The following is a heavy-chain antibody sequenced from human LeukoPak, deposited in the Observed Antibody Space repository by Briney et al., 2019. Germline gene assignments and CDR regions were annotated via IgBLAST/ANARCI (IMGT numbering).Heavy chain of an antibody. CDR3: VGEMDGEYGSGTLFDL. V-gene: IGHV3-11*01. Sequence: GGSLRLSCAASEFVFGDFYMSWVRQAPGKGLEWISYISSGGDTIYYADSVKGRLTISRDNAKNSLYLQMSNLRAEDTAVYYCVGEMDGEYGSGTLFDLWGQGNMVTVSS. CDR1: EFVFGDFY. CDR2: ISSGGDTI. J-gene: IGHJ5*02. D-gene: IGHD3-10*01.